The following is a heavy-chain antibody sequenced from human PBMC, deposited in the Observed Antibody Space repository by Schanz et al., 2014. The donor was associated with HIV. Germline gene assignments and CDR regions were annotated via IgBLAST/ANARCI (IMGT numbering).Heavy chain of an antibody. Sequence: EVQLLESGGHLVQPGGSLRLSCAASGFNFNNYAMTWVRQAPGKGLEWVSSISESGGRTYYADSVNGRFTISRDNSKNTLYLQMTTLRTEDTAVYYCAKPEYDSSGNSQSHFDYWGQGTLVTVS. CDR1: GFNFNNYA. J-gene: IGHJ4*02. D-gene: IGHD3-22*01. V-gene: IGHV3-23*01. CDR2: ISESGGRT. CDR3: AKPEYDSSGNSQSHFDY.